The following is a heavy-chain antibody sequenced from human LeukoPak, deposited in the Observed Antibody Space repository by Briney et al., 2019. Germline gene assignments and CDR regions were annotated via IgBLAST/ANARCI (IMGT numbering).Heavy chain of an antibody. CDR1: GFTFSSYA. CDR3: AKSPSPSTMIVVFDY. J-gene: IGHJ4*02. Sequence: PGGSLRLSCAASGFTFSSYAMSWVRQAPGKGLEWVSAISGGGGSTYYADSVKGRFTISRDNSKNTLYLQMNSLRAEDTAVYYCAKSPSPSTMIVVFDYWGQGTLVTVSS. D-gene: IGHD3-22*01. CDR2: ISGGGGST. V-gene: IGHV3-23*01.